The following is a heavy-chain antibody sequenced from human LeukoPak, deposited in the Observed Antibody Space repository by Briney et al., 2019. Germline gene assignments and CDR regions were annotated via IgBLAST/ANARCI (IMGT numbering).Heavy chain of an antibody. CDR2: INTDGSST. Sequence: GGSLRLSCATSGFTFNSYWMHWVRQAPGKGLARVSYINTDGSSTNYADSVKGRFTISRDNTKNTLYLQMNSLRAEDTALYYCARVPITLAGTKDAKYFQHWGQGTLVTVSS. J-gene: IGHJ1*01. CDR3: ARVPITLAGTKDAKYFQH. CDR1: GFTFNSYW. V-gene: IGHV3-74*01. D-gene: IGHD6-19*01.